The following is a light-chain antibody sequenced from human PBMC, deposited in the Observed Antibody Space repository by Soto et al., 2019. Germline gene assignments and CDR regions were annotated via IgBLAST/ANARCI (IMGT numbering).Light chain of an antibody. CDR1: QSVSSY. CDR3: QQRKNWPPWT. CDR2: DAS. Sequence: EIVLTQSPATLSLSPGERATLSCRASQSVSSYLAWYQQKPGQAPRRLIYDASNRATGIPARFSGSGSGTDFTLTISSLEPEDFAVYYCQQRKNWPPWTFGQGTKVEIK. J-gene: IGKJ1*01. V-gene: IGKV3-11*01.